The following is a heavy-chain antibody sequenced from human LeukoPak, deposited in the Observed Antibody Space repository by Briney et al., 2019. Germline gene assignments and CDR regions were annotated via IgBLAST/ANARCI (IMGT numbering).Heavy chain of an antibody. J-gene: IGHJ4*02. Sequence: GGSLRLSCAASGFTFSTYNMNWVRQAPGKGLEWVSYISSGSTTIYYADSVRGRFTISRDNAKNSLYLQMNSLRAEDTAVYYCAKDHGIAAAGTDYWGQGTLVTVSS. CDR2: ISSGSTTI. CDR1: GFTFSTYN. V-gene: IGHV3-48*01. CDR3: AKDHGIAAAGTDY. D-gene: IGHD6-13*01.